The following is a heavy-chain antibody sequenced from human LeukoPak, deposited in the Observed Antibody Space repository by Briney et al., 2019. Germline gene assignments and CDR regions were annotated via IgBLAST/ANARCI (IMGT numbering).Heavy chain of an antibody. D-gene: IGHD3-10*01. V-gene: IGHV4-4*02. CDR3: ARVRPMVRGVIDY. J-gene: IGHJ4*02. CDR1: GGSVSSSNW. Sequence: SGTLSLTCAVAGGSVSSSNWGSWVRQPPGKGREWIWEIYHSGNTNYNPSLKSRVTISVDKSKNKFSLKLSSVPAADTAVYYCARVRPMVRGVIDYWGQGTLVTVSS. CDR2: IYHSGNT.